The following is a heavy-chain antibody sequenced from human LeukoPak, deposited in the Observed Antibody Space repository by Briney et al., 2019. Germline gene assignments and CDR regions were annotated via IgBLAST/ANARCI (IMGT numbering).Heavy chain of an antibody. CDR2: ISSSGSTI. CDR1: GFTFSDYY. D-gene: IGHD1-7*01. CDR3: ARVPPSWGTTWGGQSDY. V-gene: IGHV3-11*01. J-gene: IGHJ4*02. Sequence: PGGTLRLSCAASGFTFSDYYMSWIRQAPGKGLEWVSYISSSGSTIYYADSVKGRFIISRDNAKNSLYLQMNNLRVEDTAFYYCARVPPSWGTTWGGQSDYWGQGTLVTVSS.